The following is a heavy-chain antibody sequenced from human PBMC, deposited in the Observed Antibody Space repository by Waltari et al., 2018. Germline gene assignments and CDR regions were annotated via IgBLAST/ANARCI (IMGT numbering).Heavy chain of an antibody. V-gene: IGHV3-23*01. CDR3: AKDYLVRGDGQPYNWFDP. CDR1: GFTFSTYG. D-gene: IGHD3-10*01. Sequence: EVQLLESGGGLVQPGGSLRLSCAASGFTFSTYGMSWVRQAPGKGLEWVSAISGSGGNTFYTDSVKGRFTISRDNSKNTLYLQMNSLRAEDTAVYYCAKDYLVRGDGQPYNWFDPWGQGTLVTVSS. J-gene: IGHJ5*02. CDR2: ISGSGGNT.